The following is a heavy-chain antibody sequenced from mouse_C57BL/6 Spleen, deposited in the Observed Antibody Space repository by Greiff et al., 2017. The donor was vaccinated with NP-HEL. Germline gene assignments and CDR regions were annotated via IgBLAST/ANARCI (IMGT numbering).Heavy chain of an antibody. Sequence: EVQLQQPGPELVKPGASVKISCKASGYSFTGYYMNWVKQSPEKSLEWIGEINPSTGGTTYNQKFKAKATLTVDKSSSTAYMQLKSLTSEDSAVYYCARRFYDGYLIFDYWGQGTTLTVSS. CDR3: ARRFYDGYLIFDY. J-gene: IGHJ2*01. D-gene: IGHD2-3*01. V-gene: IGHV1-42*01. CDR1: GYSFTGYY. CDR2: INPSTGGT.